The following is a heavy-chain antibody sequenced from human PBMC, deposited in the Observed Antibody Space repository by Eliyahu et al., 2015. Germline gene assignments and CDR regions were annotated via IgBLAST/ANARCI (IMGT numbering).Heavy chain of an antibody. CDR1: TYTFTNYG. V-gene: IGHV1-18*01. Sequence: QVQLVQSGAEVKKPGASVRXSCKXSTYTFTNYGISWVRQAPGQGLEWIGWISTYNGNTNYALKLQGRVTMITDTSTSTVYMELRSLRSDDTAVYYCARDGQGDTYYYDNGWFDPWGQGTLVTVST. J-gene: IGHJ5*02. CDR3: ARDGQGDTYYYDNGWFDP. D-gene: IGHD3-22*01. CDR2: ISTYNGNT.